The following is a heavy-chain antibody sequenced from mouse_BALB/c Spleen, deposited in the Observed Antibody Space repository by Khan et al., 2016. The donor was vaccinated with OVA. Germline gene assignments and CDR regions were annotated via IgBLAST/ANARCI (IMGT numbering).Heavy chain of an antibody. V-gene: IGHV1-26*01. J-gene: IGHJ3*01. D-gene: IGHD1-2*01. CDR3: ARSGYGGFDY. CDR2: INPYNGVS. Sequence: EVQLQQSGPELVKPGDSMKISCKASGYSFTDYTLNWVKQSHGKTLEWIGLINPYNGVSNYNQKFKGKATLTVDKSSSTAYMELLSLTSEDSAVYYCARSGYGGFDYWGQGTLVTVSS. CDR1: GYSFTDYT.